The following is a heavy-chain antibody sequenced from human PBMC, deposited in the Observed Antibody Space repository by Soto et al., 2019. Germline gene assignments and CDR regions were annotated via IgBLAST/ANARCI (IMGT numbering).Heavy chain of an antibody. V-gene: IGHV4-39*01. CDR3: ARHKDTSSRYLLPDY. D-gene: IGHD6-13*01. Sequence: SEPLSLTCTVSGGSISISSYYWGWIRQPPGKGLEWIGSVYYRGNTYYNPSLKSRVTTSVDTSKNQFSLKLYSVTAADTALYYCARHKDTSSRYLLPDYWGQGTLVTVSS. J-gene: IGHJ4*02. CDR1: GGSISISSYY. CDR2: VYYRGNT.